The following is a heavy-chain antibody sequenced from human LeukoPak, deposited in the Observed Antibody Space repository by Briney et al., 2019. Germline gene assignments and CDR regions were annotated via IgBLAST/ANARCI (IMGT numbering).Heavy chain of an antibody. CDR1: GGSFSGYY. J-gene: IGHJ5*02. V-gene: IGHV4-34*01. CDR2: INHSGST. Sequence: SETLSLTCAVYGGSFSGYYWSWIRQPPGKGLEWIGEINHSGSTNYNPSLKSRVTISVDTSKNQFSLKLSSVTAADTAVYYWARGGGSDIVVVPAANNWFDPWGQGTLVTVSS. D-gene: IGHD2-2*01. CDR3: ARGGGSDIVVVPAANNWFDP.